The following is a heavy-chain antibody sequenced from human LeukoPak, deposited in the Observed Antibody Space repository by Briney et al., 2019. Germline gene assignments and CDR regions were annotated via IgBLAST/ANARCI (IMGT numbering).Heavy chain of an antibody. D-gene: IGHD1-26*01. CDR2: ISWDGGST. CDR1: GFTFDDYA. CDR3: AKDSGSYYEAPYFAY. J-gene: IGHJ4*02. V-gene: IGHV3-43D*03. Sequence: GGSLRLSCAASGFTFDDYAMHWVRQAPGKGLEWVSLISWDGGSTYYADSVKGRFTISRDNSKNSLCLQMNSLRAEDTALYYCAKDSGSYYEAPYFAYWGQGTLVTVSS.